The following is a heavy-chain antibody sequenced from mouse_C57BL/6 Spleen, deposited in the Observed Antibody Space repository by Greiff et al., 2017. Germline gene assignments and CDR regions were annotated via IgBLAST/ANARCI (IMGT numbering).Heavy chain of an antibody. CDR2: IHPNSGST. D-gene: IGHD1-1*01. J-gene: IGHJ1*03. CDR1: GYTFTSYW. V-gene: IGHV1-64*01. CDR3: ARRDGSRYFDV. Sequence: QVQLQQPGAELVKPGASVKLSCKASGYTFTSYWMHWVKQRPGQGLEWIGMIHPNSGSTNYNEKFKNKATLTVDKSSSTAYMQLSSLTSEDSAVYYCARRDGSRYFDVWGTGTTVTVSS.